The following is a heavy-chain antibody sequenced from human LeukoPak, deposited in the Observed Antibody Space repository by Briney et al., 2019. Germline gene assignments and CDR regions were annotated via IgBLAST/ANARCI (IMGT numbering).Heavy chain of an antibody. D-gene: IGHD3-10*01. CDR3: ARDHDRYYYGSGSYFAFDY. V-gene: IGHV1-2*02. CDR1: GYTFTGYY. Sequence: ASVKVSCKASGYTFTGYYMHWVRQAPGQGLEWMGWINPNSGGTNYAQKFQGRVTMTRDTSISTAYMELSRLRSDDTAVYYCARDHDRYYYGSGSYFAFDYWGQGTLVTVSS. CDR2: INPNSGGT. J-gene: IGHJ4*02.